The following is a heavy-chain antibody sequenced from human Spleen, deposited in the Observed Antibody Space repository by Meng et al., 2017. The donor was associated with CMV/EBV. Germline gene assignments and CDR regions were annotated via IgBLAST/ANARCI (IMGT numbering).Heavy chain of an antibody. CDR3: AKVGGIPAARYGMDV. CDR1: GFTFSSYG. V-gene: IGHV3-30*02. Sequence: GESLKISCAASGFTFSSYGMHWVRQAPGKGLEWVAVIWYDGSNKYYADSVKGRFTISRDNSKNTLYLQMNSLRAEDTAVYYCAKVGGIPAARYGMDVWGQGTTVTVSS. J-gene: IGHJ6*02. CDR2: IWYDGSNK. D-gene: IGHD2-2*01.